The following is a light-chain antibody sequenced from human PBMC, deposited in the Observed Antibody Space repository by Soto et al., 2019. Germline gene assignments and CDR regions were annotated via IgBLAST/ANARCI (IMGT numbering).Light chain of an antibody. CDR1: YNVMRF. CDR2: GQX. Sequence: VLTQSPAPLSLSPGERATLSXRVSYNVMRFVYWYQQTSGKXPRILXXGQXNRATGIPARFSGSGSGKDFTLNLSDLEPEDFAAYYCHQHSHGPPCTFGQGTKVDIK. J-gene: IGKJ1*01. V-gene: IGKV3-11*01. CDR3: HQHSHGPPCT.